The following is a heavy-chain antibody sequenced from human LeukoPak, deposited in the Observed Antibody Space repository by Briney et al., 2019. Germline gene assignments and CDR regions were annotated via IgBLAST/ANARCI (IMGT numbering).Heavy chain of an antibody. V-gene: IGHV1-18*01. CDR1: GYISTTYG. J-gene: IGHJ6*02. D-gene: IGHD3-10*01. CDR2: ISGYNGYT. CDR3: ARDSYGTAYCDYGMDV. Sequence: ASVKVSCKASGYISTTYGISWVRQAPGQGLEWMGWISGYNGYTNYAQKLQGRVTMTTDTSTSTAHMELRSLRSDDTAMYYCARDSYGTAYCDYGMDVWGQGTTVTVSS.